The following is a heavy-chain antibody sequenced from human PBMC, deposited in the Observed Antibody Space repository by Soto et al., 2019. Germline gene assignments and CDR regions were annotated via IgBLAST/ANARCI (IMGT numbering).Heavy chain of an antibody. CDR3: ASSHYDFWSGYLLRRFDP. V-gene: IGHV4-39*01. CDR1: GGSISSSSYY. Sequence: QLQLQESGPGLVKPSETLSLTCTVSGGSISSSSYYWGWIRQPPGKGLEWIGSIYYSGSTYYNPSLKSRVTISVDTSKNQFSLKLSSVTAADTAVYYCASSHYDFWSGYLLRRFDPWGQGTLVTVSS. CDR2: IYYSGST. J-gene: IGHJ5*02. D-gene: IGHD3-3*01.